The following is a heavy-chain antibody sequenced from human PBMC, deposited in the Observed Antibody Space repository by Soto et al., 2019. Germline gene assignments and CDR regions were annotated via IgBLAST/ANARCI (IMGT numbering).Heavy chain of an antibody. V-gene: IGHV2-70*11. Sequence: GPTLVTHTQRHTLTCTSPGFSLSSSGMCLTWLRLAPGKALEWLARIDWDDDKYYSTSLRTRLTISKDTSKNQVVLTMTNMDPVDTAMYYCAFGSATLDYWGQGTLVTVSS. CDR3: AFGSATLDY. CDR2: IDWDDDK. D-gene: IGHD1-26*01. CDR1: GFSLSSSGMC. J-gene: IGHJ4*02.